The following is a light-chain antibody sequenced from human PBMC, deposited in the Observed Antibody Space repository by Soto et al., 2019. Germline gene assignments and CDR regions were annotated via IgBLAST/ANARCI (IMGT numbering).Light chain of an antibody. V-gene: IGKV3-20*01. CDR1: QTVDSNY. Sequence: EIVLTQSPGTLSLSPGERATLFCRASQTVDSNYLAWYHQKPGQPPRLLIYAASSRATGIPDRFSGTGSATHFSLTISMLEPGDFAVYYCQHYDTSSYTFGQGTRLEI. J-gene: IGKJ2*01. CDR2: AAS. CDR3: QHYDTSSYT.